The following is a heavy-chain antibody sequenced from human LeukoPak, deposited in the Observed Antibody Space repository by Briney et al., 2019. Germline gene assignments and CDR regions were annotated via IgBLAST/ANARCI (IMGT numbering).Heavy chain of an antibody. V-gene: IGHV3-48*03. Sequence: GGSLRLSCAASGFTFSSYEMNWVRQAPGKGLEWVSYISSSGSTIYYADSVKGRFTISRDNAKNSLYLQMNSLRAEDTAVYYCATSSGWYYFDYWGQGTLVTVSS. CDR3: ATSSGWYYFDY. CDR2: ISSSGSTI. J-gene: IGHJ4*02. D-gene: IGHD6-19*01. CDR1: GFTFSSYE.